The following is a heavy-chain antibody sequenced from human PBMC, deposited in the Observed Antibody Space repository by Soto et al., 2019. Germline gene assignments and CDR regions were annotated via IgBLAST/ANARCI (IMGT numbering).Heavy chain of an antibody. Sequence: GGSLKISCKGSGYSFTSYWTSWVRQMPGKGLEWMGRIDPSDSYTNYSPSFQGHVTISADKSISTAYLQWSSLKASDTAMYYCARLGGAARPFLGMDVWGQGTTVTVSS. CDR3: ARLGGAARPFLGMDV. D-gene: IGHD6-6*01. V-gene: IGHV5-10-1*01. CDR2: IDPSDSYT. J-gene: IGHJ6*02. CDR1: GYSFTSYW.